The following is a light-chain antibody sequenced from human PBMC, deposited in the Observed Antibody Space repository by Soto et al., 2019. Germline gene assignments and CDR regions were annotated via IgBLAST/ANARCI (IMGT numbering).Light chain of an antibody. Sequence: DIVLTQSPGTLSLSPGESATLSCRASQSVSSYLAWYQQKTGQAPRLLIYDESNTATGIPDRFSGSGSGTDLNLTISRLEPEDFAVYYCQKYGTSPRTCGQGTKVDIK. J-gene: IGKJ1*01. V-gene: IGKV3-20*01. CDR2: DES. CDR3: QKYGTSPRT. CDR1: QSVSSY.